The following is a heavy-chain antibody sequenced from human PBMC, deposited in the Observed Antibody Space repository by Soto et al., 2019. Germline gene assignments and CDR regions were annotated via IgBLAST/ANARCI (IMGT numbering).Heavy chain of an antibody. J-gene: IGHJ4*02. Sequence: PSETLSLTCTVSGGSITNRNWGSWVRLPPAKGLEGVGDIYHAENTKYNPSLAHPVTISVDTSNNQCALTLKSVTAADTAVYYCARVTIVVVIIDYWGQGTLVTVSS. CDR1: GGSITNRNW. CDR3: ARVTIVVVIIDY. CDR2: IYHAENT. D-gene: IGHD3-22*01. V-gene: IGHV4-4*02.